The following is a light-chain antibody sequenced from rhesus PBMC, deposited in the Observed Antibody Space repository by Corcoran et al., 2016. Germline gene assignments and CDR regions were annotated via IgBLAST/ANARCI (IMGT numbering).Light chain of an antibody. Sequence: ETVVTQSPATLSLSPGERATLSCRASQSVGSNLAWYQQKPGQAPKLPIYDASNRATGIPDRFSGRGSGTEFTLTISSLEPGDVGVYYCRQYTYWNTFGPGTNLDIK. J-gene: IGKJ3*01. CDR3: RQYTYWNT. CDR2: DAS. CDR1: QSVGSN. V-gene: IGKV3-24*04.